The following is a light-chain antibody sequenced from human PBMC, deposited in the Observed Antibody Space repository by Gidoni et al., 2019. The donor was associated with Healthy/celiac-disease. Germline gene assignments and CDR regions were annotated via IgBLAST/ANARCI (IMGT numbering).Light chain of an antibody. CDR2: FGS. CDR1: QSLLHSNGYNY. CDR3: MQALQTRYT. J-gene: IGKJ2*01. V-gene: IGKV2-28*01. Sequence: DIVMTQSPLSLPVTPGEPASISCRSSQSLLHSNGYNYLDWYLQKPGQSPQLLIYFGSNRASGVPDRFSGSGSGTDFTLKISRVEAEDVGVYYCMQALQTRYTFXXXTKLEIK.